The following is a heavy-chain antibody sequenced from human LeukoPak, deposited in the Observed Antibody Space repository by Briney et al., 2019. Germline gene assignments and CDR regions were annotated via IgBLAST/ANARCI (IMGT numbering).Heavy chain of an antibody. J-gene: IGHJ5*02. V-gene: IGHV4-39*01. CDR3: ARQGVVSWFDP. Sequence: SETLSLTCTVSGGSISSSSYYWGWIRQPPGKGLEWIGSIYYSGSTYYNPSLKSRVAISVDTSKNQFSLKLSSVTAADTAVYYCARQGVVSWFDPWGQGTLVTVSS. CDR2: IYYSGST. D-gene: IGHD3-3*01. CDR1: GGSISSSSYY.